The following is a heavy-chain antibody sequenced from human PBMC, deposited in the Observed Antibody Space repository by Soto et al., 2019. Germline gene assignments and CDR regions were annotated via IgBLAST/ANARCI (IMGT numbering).Heavy chain of an antibody. CDR2: IYYSGST. CDR3: AISSGWYRGHFDS. J-gene: IGHJ4*02. Sequence: SETLSLTCTVSGGSISSGGYYWSWIRQHQGKGLAWVGYIYYSGSTYSNPSLKRRVTISVDTSKNQFSLKLSSVTAADTAVYYCAISSGWYRGHFDSWGQGTLVTVSS. CDR1: GGSISSGGYY. V-gene: IGHV4-31*03. D-gene: IGHD6-19*01.